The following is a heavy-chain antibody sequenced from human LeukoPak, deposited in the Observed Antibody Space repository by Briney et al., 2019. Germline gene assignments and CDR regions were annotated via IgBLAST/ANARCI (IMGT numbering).Heavy chain of an antibody. J-gene: IGHJ4*02. CDR3: ARDPSRYCSGGSCYADY. CDR1: GFTFSSYS. V-gene: IGHV3-21*01. Sequence: RGSLRLSCAASGFTFSSYSMNWVRQAPGKGLEWVSSISSSSSYIYYADSVEGRFTISRDNAKNSLYLQMNSLRAEDTAVYYCARDPSRYCSGGSCYADYWGQGTLVTVSS. D-gene: IGHD2-15*01. CDR2: ISSSSSYI.